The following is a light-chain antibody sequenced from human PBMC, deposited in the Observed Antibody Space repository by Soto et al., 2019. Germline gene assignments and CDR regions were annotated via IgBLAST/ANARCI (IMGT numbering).Light chain of an antibody. J-gene: IGLJ3*02. CDR2: GNS. V-gene: IGLV1-40*01. CDR3: QSYDSSLSGWV. CDR1: SSNIGAGYD. Sequence: QSVLTQPPSVSGAPGQRVTISCTGSSSNIGAGYDVHWYQRLPGTAPKLLIYGNSNRPSGVPHRFSGSKSGTSASLAITGLQAEDEADYYCQSYDSSLSGWVFGGGTKLTVL.